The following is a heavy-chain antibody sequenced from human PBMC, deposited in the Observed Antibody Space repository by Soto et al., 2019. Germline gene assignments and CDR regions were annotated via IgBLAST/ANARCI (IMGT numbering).Heavy chain of an antibody. Sequence: GGSLRLSCAASGPTFSGSAMHWVRQASGKGLEWVGRIRSKVNNYATAYAASVKGRFIISRDDSKNTAYLQMNSLKTEDTAVYYCTRLFAYGDAFDIWGQGTMVTVSS. J-gene: IGHJ3*02. CDR2: IRSKVNNYAT. CDR3: TRLFAYGDAFDI. D-gene: IGHD4-17*01. CDR1: GPTFSGSA. V-gene: IGHV3-73*01.